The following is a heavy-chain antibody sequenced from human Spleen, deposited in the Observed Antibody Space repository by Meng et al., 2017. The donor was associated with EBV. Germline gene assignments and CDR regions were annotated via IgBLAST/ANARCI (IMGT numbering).Heavy chain of an antibody. CDR1: GWAFRGYY. CDR2: INHSGST. J-gene: IGHJ5*02. V-gene: IGHV4-34*01. D-gene: IGHD2-15*01. CDR3: ARGRAGCSGGSCYGHWFDP. Sequence: AGGRLQPSEALALTCAVYGWAFRGYYWSWIRQPPGKGLEWIGEINHSGSTNYNPSLKSRVTISVDTSKNQFSLKLSSVTAADTAVYYCARGRAGCSGGSCYGHWFDPWGQGTLVTVSS.